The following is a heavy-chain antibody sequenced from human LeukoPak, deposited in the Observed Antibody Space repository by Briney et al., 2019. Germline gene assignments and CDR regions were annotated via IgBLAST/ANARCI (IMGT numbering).Heavy chain of an antibody. CDR1: GFTFSSYW. CDR2: ISSSGSTI. CDR3: EELGITMIGGV. Sequence: GGSLRLSCAASGFTFSSYWMSWVRQAPGKGLEWVSYISSSGSTIYYADSVKGRFTISRDNAKNSLYLQMNSLRAEDTAVYYCEELGITMIGGVWGKGTTVTISS. J-gene: IGHJ6*04. V-gene: IGHV3-48*04. D-gene: IGHD3-10*02.